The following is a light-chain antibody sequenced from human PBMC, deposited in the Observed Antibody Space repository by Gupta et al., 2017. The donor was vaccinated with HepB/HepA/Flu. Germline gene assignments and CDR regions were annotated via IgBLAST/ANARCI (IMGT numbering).Light chain of an antibody. Sequence: EVVMTQSPDTLSVSPGGRATLSCRASQSVSHNLAWYQQKPGQAPRLLIYGASTRATNIPARFSGSGSGTEFTLTISSRQSEDSGVYYCQQYKIWPPLTFGGGTKVEIK. V-gene: IGKV3-15*01. CDR2: GAS. J-gene: IGKJ4*01. CDR3: QQYKIWPPLT. CDR1: QSVSHN.